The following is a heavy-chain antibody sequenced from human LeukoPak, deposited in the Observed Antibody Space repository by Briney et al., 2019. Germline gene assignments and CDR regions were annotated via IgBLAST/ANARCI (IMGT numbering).Heavy chain of an antibody. CDR1: GGSLSSYY. V-gene: IGHV4-59*01. Sequence: SETLSLTCTVSGGSLSSYYWSWIRQPPGKGLEWIGYFYYSGITNYNPSLKSRVTVSLDTSRNQFSLKVNSVTAADTAVYYCARLPAGSGSLSYFDYWGQGTLATVSS. D-gene: IGHD3-10*01. CDR2: FYYSGIT. J-gene: IGHJ4*02. CDR3: ARLPAGSGSLSYFDY.